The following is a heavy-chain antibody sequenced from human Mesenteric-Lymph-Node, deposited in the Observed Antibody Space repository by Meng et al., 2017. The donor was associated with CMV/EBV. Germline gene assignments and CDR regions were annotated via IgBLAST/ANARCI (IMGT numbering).Heavy chain of an antibody. CDR3: ARSGVDTYFYYGMDV. J-gene: IGHJ6*02. V-gene: IGHV5-51*01. D-gene: IGHD5-18*01. CDR1: GYNFTNYW. CDR2: IYPGDYDT. Sequence: GGSLRLSCEGSGYNFTNYWIGWVRQMPGKGLEWMGIIYPGDYDTRYRPTFQGQVTISADKSITTAYLKWSSLRASDTAMYYCARSGVDTYFYYGMDVWDQGTTVTVSS.